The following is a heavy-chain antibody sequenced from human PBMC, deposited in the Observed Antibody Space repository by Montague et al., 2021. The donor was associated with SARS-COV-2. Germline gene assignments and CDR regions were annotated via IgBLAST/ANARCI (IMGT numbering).Heavy chain of an antibody. CDR1: GFTFDDYA. J-gene: IGHJ4*01. CDR3: AKGPHDFYYESSGLVD. D-gene: IGHD3-22*01. Sequence: SLRLSCAASGFTFDDYAMHWVRQVPGKGLEWVSGISWNSGAIHYADAVKGRFTISRDNAKRALYLQMNGLRPEDTALYYCAKGPHDFYYESSGLVDWGHGTLVTVSS. CDR2: ISWNSGAI. V-gene: IGHV3-9*01.